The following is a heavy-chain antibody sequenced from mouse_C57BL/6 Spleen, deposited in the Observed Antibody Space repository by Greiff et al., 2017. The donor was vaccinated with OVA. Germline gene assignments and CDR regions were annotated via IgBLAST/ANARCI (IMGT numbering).Heavy chain of an antibody. D-gene: IGHD4-1*01. CDR3: ARIWDDYAMDY. J-gene: IGHJ4*01. Sequence: QVHVQQPGAELVRPGSSVKLSCKASGYTFTSYWMHWVKQRPIQGLEWIGHIDPSDSETHYNQKFKDKATLTVDKSYSTAYMQNNSLTSEDSAVYYCARIWDDYAMDYWGQGTSVTVSS. CDR1: GYTFTSYW. CDR2: IDPSDSET. V-gene: IGHV1-52*01.